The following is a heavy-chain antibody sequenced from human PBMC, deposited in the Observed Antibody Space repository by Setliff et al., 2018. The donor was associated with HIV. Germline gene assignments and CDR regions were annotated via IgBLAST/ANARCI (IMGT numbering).Heavy chain of an antibody. V-gene: IGHV1-46*01. J-gene: IGHJ4*01. CDR3: ARNQGDSSGWCAGDF. Sequence: GASVMVSCKASGYTFTTYPMHWVRQAPGQGLEWMGVINTSGGSAGYAEKFRGRVTMTRDTSTNTVYMDLRNLRSEDTAVYYCARNQGDSSGWCAGDFWGHGTLVTV. CDR2: INTSGGSA. CDR1: GYTFTTYP. D-gene: IGHD6-19*01.